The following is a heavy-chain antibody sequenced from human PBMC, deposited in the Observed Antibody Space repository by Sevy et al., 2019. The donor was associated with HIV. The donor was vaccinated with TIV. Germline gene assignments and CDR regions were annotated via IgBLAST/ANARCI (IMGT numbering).Heavy chain of an antibody. CDR2: IIRRPGIA. CDR3: ASMRPCGGDCYFFDS. D-gene: IGHD2-21*02. Sequence: ASVKVSCMASRGFLSNYGMNWVRQAPGQGLEWMGGIIRRPGIANYAGKYQGRVTITADESTITLYMEVRGLRSEDTGVYFCASMRPCGGDCYFFDSWGQGTLVTVSS. V-gene: IGHV1-69*10. J-gene: IGHJ4*02. CDR1: RGFLSNYG.